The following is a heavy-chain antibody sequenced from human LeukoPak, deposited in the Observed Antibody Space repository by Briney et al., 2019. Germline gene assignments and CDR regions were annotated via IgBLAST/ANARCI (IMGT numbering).Heavy chain of an antibody. CDR2: TYYMSKWYN. CDR3: AREGHSYGHNFDY. V-gene: IGHV6-1*01. CDR1: GDSVSSNSVT. J-gene: IGHJ4*02. Sequence: SQTLSLTCAISGDSVSSNSVTWSWIRQSPSRGLEWLGRTYYMSKWYNDYAVSVKSRITINPDTSKNQFSLQLNSVTPEDTAVYYCAREGHSYGHNFDYWGQGTLVTVSS. D-gene: IGHD5-18*01.